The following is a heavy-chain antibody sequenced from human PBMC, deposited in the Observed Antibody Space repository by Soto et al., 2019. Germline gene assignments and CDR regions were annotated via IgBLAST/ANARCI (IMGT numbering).Heavy chain of an antibody. J-gene: IGHJ4*02. CDR3: VHHGGDPYYHDF. D-gene: IGHD4-17*01. CDR1: GGSLSSSSW. V-gene: IGHV4-4*02. CDR2: IYYSGST. Sequence: QVQLQESGPGLVNPSGTLSLTCAVSGGSLSSSSWWSWVRQPPGKALEWLGEIYYSGSTKYNPSLNSRVTISADQSKNDFSLRLSSVTAAATAVYYCVHHGGDPYYHDFWGQGMLVTVSS.